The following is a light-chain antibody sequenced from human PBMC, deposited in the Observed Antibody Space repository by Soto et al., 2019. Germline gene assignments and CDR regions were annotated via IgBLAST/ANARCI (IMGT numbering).Light chain of an antibody. J-gene: IGKJ1*01. CDR2: GAS. Sequence: EIVLTQSPGTLSLSPGERSTLSCMASQSVSSSYLAWYQQKPGQAPRLLIYGASSRATGIPDRFSGSGSGTDFTLTISRLEPEDFAVYYCQQYGSSPCTFGQGTKVDIK. V-gene: IGKV3-20*01. CDR3: QQYGSSPCT. CDR1: QSVSSSY.